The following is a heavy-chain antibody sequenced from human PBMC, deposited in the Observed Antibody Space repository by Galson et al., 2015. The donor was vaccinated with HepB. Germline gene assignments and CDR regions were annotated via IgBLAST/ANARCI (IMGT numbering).Heavy chain of an antibody. J-gene: IGHJ6*02. CDR2: INAGNGNT. Sequence: SVKVSCKASGYTFTSYAMHWVRQAPGQRLEWMGWINAGNGNTKYSQKFQGRVTITRDTSASTAYMELSSLRSEDTAVYYCARDWNYYAGYGMDVWGQGTTVTVSS. CDR3: ARDWNYYAGYGMDV. V-gene: IGHV1-3*01. CDR1: GYTFTSYA. D-gene: IGHD1-7*01.